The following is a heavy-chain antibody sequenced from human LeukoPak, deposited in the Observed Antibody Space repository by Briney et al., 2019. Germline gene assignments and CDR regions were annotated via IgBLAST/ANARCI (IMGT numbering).Heavy chain of an antibody. D-gene: IGHD3-9*01. CDR2: ISSSSSYI. J-gene: IGHJ3*02. CDR3: ARQTLHLRYFDPRPWRDAFDI. V-gene: IGHV3-21*01. Sequence: GGSLRLSCAASGFTFSSYSMNWVRQAPGKGLEWVSSISSSSSYIYYADSVKGRFTISRDNAKNSLYLQMNSLRAEDTAVYYCARQTLHLRYFDPRPWRDAFDIWGQGTMVTVSS. CDR1: GFTFSSYS.